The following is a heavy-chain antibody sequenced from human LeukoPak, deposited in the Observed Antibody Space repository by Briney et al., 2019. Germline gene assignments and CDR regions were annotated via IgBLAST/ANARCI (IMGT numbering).Heavy chain of an antibody. CDR1: GGSITTSGHY. V-gene: IGHV4-39*01. CDR3: ANYVSGTMRDY. D-gene: IGHD3-16*01. Sequence: SETLSLTCTVSGGSITTSGHYWGWIRQPPGKGLEWIGSIDYRERTTYNPSLKSRVAISADTSRNQFSLKLSSVTATDTAVYYCANYVSGTMRDYWGQGTLVTVSS. J-gene: IGHJ4*02. CDR2: IDYRERT.